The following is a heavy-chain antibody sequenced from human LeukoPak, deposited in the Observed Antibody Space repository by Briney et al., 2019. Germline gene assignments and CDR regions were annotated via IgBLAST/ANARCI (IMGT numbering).Heavy chain of an antibody. Sequence: GGSRRLSCAASGFTFSSYAMSWVRQALGKGLEWVSAISGRGGSTYYADSGKGRFTISRDNSKNTLYLQMNSLRAEDTAVYYCAKAYDFWSGPTYYFDYWGQGPLVTV. CDR3: AKAYDFWSGPTYYFDY. J-gene: IGHJ4*02. D-gene: IGHD3-3*01. V-gene: IGHV3-23*01. CDR2: ISGRGGST. CDR1: GFTFSSYA.